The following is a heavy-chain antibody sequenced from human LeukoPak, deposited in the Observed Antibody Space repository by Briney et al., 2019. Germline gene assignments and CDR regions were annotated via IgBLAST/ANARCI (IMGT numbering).Heavy chain of an antibody. V-gene: IGHV3-48*01. Sequence: GGSLRLSCAASGFSFSSYSMNWVRQAPGKGLEWVAYISSSSSTIYYADSVKGRFTISRDNAMNSLHLQMDSLGAEDTAVYYCARISIAARPYNFDYWGQGTLVTASS. CDR3: ARISIAARPYNFDY. CDR1: GFSFSSYS. CDR2: ISSSSSTI. J-gene: IGHJ4*02. D-gene: IGHD6-6*01.